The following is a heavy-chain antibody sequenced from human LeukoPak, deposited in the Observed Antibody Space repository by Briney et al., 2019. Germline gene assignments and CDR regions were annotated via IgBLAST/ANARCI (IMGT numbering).Heavy chain of an antibody. Sequence: SETLSLTCAVYGGSFSGYYWSWIRQPPGKGLEWIGEINHSGSTYYNPSLKSRVTISVDTSKNQFSLKLSSVTAADTAVYYCARQGGSSWYDWFDPWGQGTLVTVSS. D-gene: IGHD6-13*01. CDR3: ARQGGSSWYDWFDP. V-gene: IGHV4-34*01. CDR2: INHSGST. CDR1: GGSFSGYY. J-gene: IGHJ5*02.